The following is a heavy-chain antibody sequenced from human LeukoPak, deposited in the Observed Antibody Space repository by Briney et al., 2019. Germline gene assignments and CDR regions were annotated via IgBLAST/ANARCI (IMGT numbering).Heavy chain of an antibody. Sequence: PSETLSLTCAVSGGSFSGYYRSWVRQPPGKGLEWMGEINHSGSTNYNPSLKSRVTISVDTSKNPFSLTLSSVTAADTAVYYCATETTYYYDSSGPTHWFDPWGQGTLVTVSS. J-gene: IGHJ5*02. CDR1: GGSFSGYY. CDR3: ATETTYYYDSSGPTHWFDP. D-gene: IGHD3-22*01. CDR2: INHSGST. V-gene: IGHV4-34*01.